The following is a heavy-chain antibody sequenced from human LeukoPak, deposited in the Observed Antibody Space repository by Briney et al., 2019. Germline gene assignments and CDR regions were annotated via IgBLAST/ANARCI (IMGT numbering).Heavy chain of an antibody. Sequence: PGGSLRLSCAASGFTFSGSAMHWVRQASGKGLEWVGRIRSKANSYATAYAASVKGRLTISRDDSKNTAYLQMNSLKTEDTAVYYCTSLSSGYYWFDYWGQGTLVTVSS. CDR2: IRSKANSYAT. CDR1: GFTFSGSA. V-gene: IGHV3-73*01. J-gene: IGHJ4*02. D-gene: IGHD3-22*01. CDR3: TSLSSGYYWFDY.